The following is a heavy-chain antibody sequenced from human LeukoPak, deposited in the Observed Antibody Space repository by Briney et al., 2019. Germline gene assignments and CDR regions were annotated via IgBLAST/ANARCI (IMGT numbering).Heavy chain of an antibody. Sequence: QPGRSLRLSCAASGFTFDDYAMHWVRQAPGKGLEWVSGISWNSGSIGYADSVKGRFTISRDNAKNSLYLQMNSLSAEDTALYYCAKDTARLYYYYGMDVWGQGTTVTVSS. CDR1: GFTFDDYA. CDR3: AKDTARLYYYYGMDV. CDR2: ISWNSGSI. V-gene: IGHV3-9*01. J-gene: IGHJ6*02. D-gene: IGHD6-6*01.